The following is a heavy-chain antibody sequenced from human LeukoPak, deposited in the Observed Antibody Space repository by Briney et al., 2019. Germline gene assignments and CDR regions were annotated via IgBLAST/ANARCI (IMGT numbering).Heavy chain of an antibody. CDR2: ISAYNGNT. J-gene: IGHJ6*03. CDR1: GYTFTSYG. CDR3: ARYRGYCNGGSCNNYMDV. Sequence: ASVKVSCKASGYTFTSYGISWVRQAPGQGLEWMGWISAYNGNTNYAQKLQGRVTMTTDTSTSTAYMELRSLRSDDTAVYYCARYRGYCNGGSCNNYMDVWGKGTTVTVSS. D-gene: IGHD2-15*01. V-gene: IGHV1-18*01.